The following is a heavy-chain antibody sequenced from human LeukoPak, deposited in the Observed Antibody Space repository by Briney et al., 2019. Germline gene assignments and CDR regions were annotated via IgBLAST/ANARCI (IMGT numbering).Heavy chain of an antibody. CDR3: ARVNYGSATKEDY. D-gene: IGHD3-10*01. CDR1: GGSISSGGYY. Sequence: PSETLSLTCTVSGGSISSGGYYWSWIRQHPGKGLEWIGYIYYSGSAYYNPSLKSRVTISVDTSENQFSLKLSSVTAADTAVYYCARVNYGSATKEDYWGQGTLVTFSS. CDR2: IYYSGSA. J-gene: IGHJ4*02. V-gene: IGHV4-31*03.